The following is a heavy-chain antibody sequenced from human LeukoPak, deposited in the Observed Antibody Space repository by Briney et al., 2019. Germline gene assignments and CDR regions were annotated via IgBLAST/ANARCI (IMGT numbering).Heavy chain of an antibody. D-gene: IGHD6-19*01. CDR1: GFTLSRHA. CDR2: ISGSGGNT. V-gene: IGHV3-23*01. CDR3: AKDLLSNRCSGWYFDS. J-gene: IGHJ4*02. Sequence: PGGSLRLSRAASGFTLSRHATTWVRQAPGKGVEWVSGISGSGGNTYYTDSVMVRFTISRDNSKKTLYLQMNSLRAEDTAVYCCAKDLLSNRCSGWYFDSCVRG.